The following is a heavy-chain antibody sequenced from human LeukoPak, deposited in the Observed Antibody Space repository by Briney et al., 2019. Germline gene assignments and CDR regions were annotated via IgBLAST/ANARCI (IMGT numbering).Heavy chain of an antibody. Sequence: SDTLSLTYTVSGGYLNCYYWSWIRQPPGQRLEWIGYVSYTGRTKYNPSLQSLVTISIDTSNSQFSLKLTSVTSANTAVYSCGRLRHNDIRGYPHTFDVW. CDR1: GGYLNCYY. CDR3: GRLRHNDIRGYPHTFDV. CDR2: VSYTGRT. J-gene: IGHJ3*01. D-gene: IGHD3-22*01. V-gene: IGHV4-59*07.